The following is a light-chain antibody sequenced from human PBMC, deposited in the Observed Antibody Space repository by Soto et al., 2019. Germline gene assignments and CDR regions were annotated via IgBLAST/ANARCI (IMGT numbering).Light chain of an antibody. CDR1: QGISSA. CDR2: DAS. CDR3: QQFNSYPPFT. Sequence: AIQLTQSPSSLSASVGDRVTITCRASQGISSALAWYQQKPGKAPKLLIYDASSLESGVPSRFSGSGSGTDFTLTISRLQPADFATYYCQQFNSYPPFTFGPGTKVDIK. V-gene: IGKV1-13*02. J-gene: IGKJ3*01.